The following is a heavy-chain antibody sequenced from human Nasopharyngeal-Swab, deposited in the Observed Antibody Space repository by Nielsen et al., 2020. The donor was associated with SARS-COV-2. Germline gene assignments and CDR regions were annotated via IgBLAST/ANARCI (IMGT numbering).Heavy chain of an antibody. CDR3: ARDYYDNYDSDY. Sequence: ASVKVSCKASGYTLTGYYMHWVRQAPGQGLEWMGWINPNSGGTKYAQKFQGRVTVTSDRSRSTAYIELSRLRSDDTAVYYCARDYYDNYDSDYWGQGTLVTVSS. CDR2: INPNSGGT. D-gene: IGHD3-22*01. J-gene: IGHJ4*02. V-gene: IGHV1-2*02. CDR1: GYTLTGYY.